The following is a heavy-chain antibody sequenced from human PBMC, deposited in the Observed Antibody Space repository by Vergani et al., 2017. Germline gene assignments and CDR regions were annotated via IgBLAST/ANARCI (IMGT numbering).Heavy chain of an antibody. J-gene: IGHJ6*02. V-gene: IGHV3-49*04. D-gene: IGHD3-9*01. CDR2: IRSKAYGGTT. CDR3: ASAPAYYDILTGYLDYYYYGMDV. Sequence: VQLVESGGGLVKPGGSLRLSCAASGFTFSSYGMHWVRQAPGKGLEWVGFIRSKAYGGTTEYAASVKGRFTISRDDSKSIAYLQMNSLKTEDTAVYYCASAPAYYDILTGYLDYYYYGMDVWGQGP. CDR1: GFTFSSYG.